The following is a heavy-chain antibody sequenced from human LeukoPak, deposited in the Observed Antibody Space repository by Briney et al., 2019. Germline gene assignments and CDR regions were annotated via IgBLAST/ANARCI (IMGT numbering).Heavy chain of an antibody. D-gene: IGHD2-8*01. Sequence: GGSLRLSCAASGFTLRSSAMSWVRQAPGKGLEWVSAISGDGGTISYAASVRGRFTISRDNAKNTLFLQMSSLRAGDTALYSCAKELYGNPSGSWGQGTRVTVSS. V-gene: IGHV3-23*01. CDR3: AKELYGNPSGS. CDR1: GFTLRSSA. CDR2: ISGDGGTI. J-gene: IGHJ4*02.